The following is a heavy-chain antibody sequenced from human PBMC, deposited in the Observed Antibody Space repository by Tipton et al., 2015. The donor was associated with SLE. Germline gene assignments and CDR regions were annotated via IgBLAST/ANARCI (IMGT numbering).Heavy chain of an antibody. D-gene: IGHD3-3*01. Sequence: QSGAEVKKPGASVKVSCKASGYTFTSYGISWVRQAPGQGLEWMGIINPSGGSTSYTQKFQGRVTMTRNTSISTAYMELSSLRSEDTAVYYCARDPYDFWSGSGAFDIWGQGTMVTVSS. J-gene: IGHJ3*02. V-gene: IGHV1-46*01. CDR3: ARDPYDFWSGSGAFDI. CDR2: INPSGGST. CDR1: GYTFTSYG.